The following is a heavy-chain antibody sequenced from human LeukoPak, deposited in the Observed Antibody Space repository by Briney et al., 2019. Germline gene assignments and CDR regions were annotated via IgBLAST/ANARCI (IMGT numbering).Heavy chain of an antibody. CDR3: ATAPPTTVVTPTEYFQH. CDR2: FDPEDGET. V-gene: IGHV1-24*01. Sequence: APVKVSCKVSGYTLTELSMHWVRQAPGKGLEWMGGFDPEDGETIYAQKFQGRVTMTEDTSTDTAYMELSSLRSEDTAVYYCATAPPTTVVTPTEYFQHWGQGTLVTVSS. D-gene: IGHD4-23*01. J-gene: IGHJ1*01. CDR1: GYTLTELS.